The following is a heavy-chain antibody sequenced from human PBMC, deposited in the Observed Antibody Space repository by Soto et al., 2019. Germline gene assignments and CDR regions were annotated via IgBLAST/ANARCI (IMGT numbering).Heavy chain of an antibody. CDR1: GFTFSSYW. CDR2: INSDGSST. CDR3: ARDVSPQVHYYYYYYGMDV. Sequence: GGSLRLSCAASGFTFSSYWMHWVRQAPGKGLVWVSRINSDGSSTSYADSVKGRFTISRDNAKNTLYLQMNSLRAEDTAVYYCARDVSPQVHYYYYYYGMDVWGQGTTVTVSS. V-gene: IGHV3-74*01. J-gene: IGHJ6*02.